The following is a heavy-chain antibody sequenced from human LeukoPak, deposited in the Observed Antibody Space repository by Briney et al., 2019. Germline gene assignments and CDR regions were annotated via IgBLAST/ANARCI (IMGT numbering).Heavy chain of an antibody. CDR3: ATTKRYCSSTSCYCSYNWFDP. J-gene: IGHJ5*02. V-gene: IGHV1-24*01. Sequence: ASVKVSCKVSGYTLTELSMHWVRQAPGKGLEWMGGFDPEDGETIYAQKFQGRVTMTEDTSTDTAYMELSSLRSEDTAVYYCATTKRYCSSTSCYCSYNWFDPWGQGTLVTVSS. CDR2: FDPEDGET. D-gene: IGHD2-2*01. CDR1: GYTLTELS.